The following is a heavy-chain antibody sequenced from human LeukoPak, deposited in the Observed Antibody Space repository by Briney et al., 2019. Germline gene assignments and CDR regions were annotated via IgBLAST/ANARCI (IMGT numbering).Heavy chain of an antibody. Sequence: GGSLRLSCAASGFTFSSYSMNWVRQAPGKGLEWVSFISSSSYIYYADSVKGRFTISRDKAKNSLYLQMNSLRAEDTAVYYCARGEYGSGSYHIDYWGQGTLVTVSS. CDR3: ARGEYGSGSYHIDY. V-gene: IGHV3-21*01. D-gene: IGHD3-10*01. J-gene: IGHJ4*02. CDR1: GFTFSSYS. CDR2: ISSSSYI.